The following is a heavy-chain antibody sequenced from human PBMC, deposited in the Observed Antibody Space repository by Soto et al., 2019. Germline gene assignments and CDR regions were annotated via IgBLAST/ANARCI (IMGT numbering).Heavy chain of an antibody. J-gene: IGHJ6*02. CDR1: GVTFSKFI. D-gene: IGHD6-19*01. CDR3: AKVRYSSPMGYYYGMEV. V-gene: IGHV1-69*13. CDR2: IIPIFGTA. Sequence: SVKVSCKASGVTFSKFIMTWVRQAPGLGLEWVGGIIPIFGTANYAQKFQGRVTITADESTSTSYLEVSNLRSEDTAVYYCAKVRYSSPMGYYYGMEVWGQGTAVTVSS.